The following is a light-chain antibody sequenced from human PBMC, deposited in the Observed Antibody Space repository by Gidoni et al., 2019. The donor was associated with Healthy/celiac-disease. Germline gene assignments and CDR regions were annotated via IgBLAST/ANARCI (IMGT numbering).Light chain of an antibody. CDR1: QSVSSSY. CDR3: QQYGSSPWT. Sequence: VLTQSPGPLSLSPGETATLSCSASQSVSSSYLAWYQQKPGQAPRLLIYGASSRATGIPDRFSGSGSGTDFTLTISRLEPEDFAVYYCQQYGSSPWTFGQGTKVEIK. V-gene: IGKV3-20*01. CDR2: GAS. J-gene: IGKJ1*01.